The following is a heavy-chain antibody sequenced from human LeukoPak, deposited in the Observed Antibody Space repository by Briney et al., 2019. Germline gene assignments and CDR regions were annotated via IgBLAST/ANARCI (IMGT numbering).Heavy chain of an antibody. CDR2: INHSGST. CDR1: GGTFSAYY. D-gene: IGHD6-13*01. CDR3: ARVAIVAAAGTVSGVKLYYYCYMDV. Sequence: SETLSLTCDVYGGTFSAYYWSWIRQPPGQGLEWIGEINHSGSTNYNPYLKSRVTISVDTSKNQFSLKLSSVTAADTAVYYCARVAIVAAAGTVSGVKLYYYCYMDVWGKGTTVTVSS. V-gene: IGHV4-34*01. J-gene: IGHJ6*03.